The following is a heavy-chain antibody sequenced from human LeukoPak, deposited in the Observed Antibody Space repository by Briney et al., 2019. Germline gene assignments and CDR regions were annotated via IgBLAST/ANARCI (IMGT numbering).Heavy chain of an antibody. CDR3: AIAGYSGYNSMFGY. CDR2: ISGSGSST. D-gene: IGHD5-12*01. V-gene: IGHV3-23*01. J-gene: IGHJ4*02. Sequence: PGGSLRLSCAASGFPFSSYAMSWVRQAPGRGLEWVSGISGSGSSTNYADSVKGRFTISRDTSKNTLYLQLNSLRAEGTAVYFCAIAGYSGYNSMFGYWGQGTLVTVSS. CDR1: GFPFSSYA.